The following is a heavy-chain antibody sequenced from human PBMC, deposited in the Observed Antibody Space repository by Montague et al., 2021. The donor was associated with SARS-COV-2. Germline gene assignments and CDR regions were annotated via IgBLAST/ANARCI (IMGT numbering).Heavy chain of an antibody. Sequence: CAISGDSVWSNTVAWNWKRQSPSRGPGRLGRTNYRSKWTSDYATSVEGRISIDPDTSKNQFFLHLRSVTPEDTGVYYCVRDTGSAQAGFDAWGQGTLVTVSS. CDR2: TNYRSKWTS. D-gene: IGHD4-17*01. CDR3: VRDTGSAQAGFDA. J-gene: IGHJ4*02. V-gene: IGHV6-1*01. CDR1: GDSVWSNTVA.